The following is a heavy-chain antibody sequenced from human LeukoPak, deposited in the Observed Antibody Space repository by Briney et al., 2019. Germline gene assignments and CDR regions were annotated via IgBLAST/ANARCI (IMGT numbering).Heavy chain of an antibody. CDR1: GGSISSYY. CDR3: ARGIPHNDVLLWFGAPNWFDP. Sequence: SETLSLTCTVSGGSISSYYWSWIRQPAGKGLEWIGRIYTSGSTNYNPSLKSRVTMSVDTSKNQFSLKLSSVTAADTAVYYCARGIPHNDVLLWFGAPNWFDPWGQGTLSPSPQ. D-gene: IGHD3-10*01. J-gene: IGHJ5*02. CDR2: IYTSGST. V-gene: IGHV4-4*07.